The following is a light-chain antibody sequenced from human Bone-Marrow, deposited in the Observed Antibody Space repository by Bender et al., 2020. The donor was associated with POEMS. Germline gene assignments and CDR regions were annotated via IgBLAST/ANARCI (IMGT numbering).Light chain of an antibody. V-gene: IGLV2-14*03. Sequence: QSALTQPASVSGSPGQSITISCTCTNSDIGSHNFVSWYQQHPGKAPNRIIYDVSNRPSGVSVRFTGSKSGNTASLTIAGLQAEDEADYFCNSYSSSGLYVLVGVGSKLAVL. J-gene: IGLJ2*01. CDR3: NSYSSSGLYVL. CDR1: NSDIGSHNF. CDR2: DVS.